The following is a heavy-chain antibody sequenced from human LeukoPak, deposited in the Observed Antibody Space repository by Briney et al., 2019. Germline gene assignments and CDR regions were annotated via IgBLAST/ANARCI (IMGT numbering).Heavy chain of an antibody. J-gene: IGHJ4*02. D-gene: IGHD6-13*01. CDR2: ISGSGGSS. CDR1: GFTFSTYA. CDR3: TRDEDEELVRDY. V-gene: IGHV3-23*01. Sequence: GGSLRLSCAASGFTFSTYAMSWVRQAPGKGLEWVSAISGSGGSSYYADSVKGRLTISRDNSKNTLYLQMNSLTAEDTAVYYCTRDEDEELVRDYWGQGTLVTVSS.